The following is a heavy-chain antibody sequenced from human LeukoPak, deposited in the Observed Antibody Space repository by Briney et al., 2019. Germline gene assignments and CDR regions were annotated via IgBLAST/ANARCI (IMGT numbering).Heavy chain of an antibody. V-gene: IGHV4-59*08. J-gene: IGHJ5*02. CDR2: IYYSGST. CDR1: GGSISSYY. D-gene: IGHD6-13*01. CDR3: ARGYSSSWYYNWFDP. Sequence: SETLSLTCTVSGGSISSYYWSWIRRPPGKGLEWIGYIYYSGSTNYNPSLKSRVTISVDTSKNQFSLKLSSVTAADTAVYHCARGYSSSWYYNWFDPWGQGTLVTVSS.